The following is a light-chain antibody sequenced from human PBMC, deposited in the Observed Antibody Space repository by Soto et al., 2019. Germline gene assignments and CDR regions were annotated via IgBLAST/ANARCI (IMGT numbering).Light chain of an antibody. J-gene: IGKJ4*01. Sequence: DIQMTQSPSSLSASVGDRVTMTCRASQGIQNYLAWFQQKPGTAPKSLIFAASSLQSGVPSRFGGSGCGTEFILTISSLKREDFATYYCQQYFQYPLTFVGGTRVEI. V-gene: IGKV1-16*01. CDR3: QQYFQYPLT. CDR2: AAS. CDR1: QGIQNY.